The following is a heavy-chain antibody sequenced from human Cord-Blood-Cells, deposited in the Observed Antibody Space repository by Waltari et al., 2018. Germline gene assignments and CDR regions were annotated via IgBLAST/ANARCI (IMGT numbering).Heavy chain of an antibody. CDR3: ARSHYGSGSYYWFDP. J-gene: IGHJ5*02. Sequence: QVQLQESGPGLVKPSETLSLTCTVSGGSISSYYWSWIRQPAGKGLEWIGRIYTSGSTNYTPGLKSRVTMSVDTSKNQFSLKLSSVTAADTAVYYCARSHYGSGSYYWFDPWGQGTLVTVSS. CDR1: GGSISSYY. D-gene: IGHD3-10*01. CDR2: IYTSGST. V-gene: IGHV4-4*07.